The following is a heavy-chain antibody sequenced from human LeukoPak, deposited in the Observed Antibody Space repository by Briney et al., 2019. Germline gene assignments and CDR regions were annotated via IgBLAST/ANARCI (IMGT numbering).Heavy chain of an antibody. J-gene: IGHJ4*02. CDR2: INSDGRST. D-gene: IGHD5-18*01. CDR1: GFTFSSYW. Sequence: TGGSLTLSCAASGFTFSSYWMHWVRQPPGKGLVWVSRINSDGRSTSYADSVKGRFTISRDNAKNTLYLQMNSLRAEDTAVYYCAREEWDTAMPTAYWGQGTLVTVSS. V-gene: IGHV3-74*01. CDR3: AREEWDTAMPTAY.